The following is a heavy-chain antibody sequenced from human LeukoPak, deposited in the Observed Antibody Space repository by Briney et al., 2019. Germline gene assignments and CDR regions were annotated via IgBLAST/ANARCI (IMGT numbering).Heavy chain of an antibody. Sequence: GGSLRLSCAASGFTFSSYWMTWARRAPGKGLEWVSSISSSSSYIYYADSVKGRFTISRDNAKNSLYLQMNSLRAEDTAVYYCARSADYDSSGYYFGLGYYFDYWGQGTLVTVSS. CDR3: ARSADYDSSGYYFGLGYYFDY. CDR2: ISSSSSYI. CDR1: GFTFSSYW. J-gene: IGHJ4*02. V-gene: IGHV3-21*01. D-gene: IGHD3-22*01.